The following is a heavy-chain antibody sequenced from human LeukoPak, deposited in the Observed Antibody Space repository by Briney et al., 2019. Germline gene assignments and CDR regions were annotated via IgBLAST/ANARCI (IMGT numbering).Heavy chain of an antibody. Sequence: SETLSLTCTVSGGSVSSGSYYWSWIRQPPGKGLEWIGYIYYSGSTNYNPSLKSRVTISVDTSKNQFSLKLSSVTAADTAVYYCARLGDCGDYFDYWGQGTLVTVSS. D-gene: IGHD4-17*01. CDR1: GGSVSSGSYY. J-gene: IGHJ4*02. CDR3: ARLGDCGDYFDY. V-gene: IGHV4-61*01. CDR2: IYYSGST.